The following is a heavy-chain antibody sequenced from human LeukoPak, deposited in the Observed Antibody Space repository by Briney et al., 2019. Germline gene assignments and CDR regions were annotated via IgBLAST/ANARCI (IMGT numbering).Heavy chain of an antibody. J-gene: IGHJ3*02. Sequence: ASVKVSCKASGYTFTGYYMHWVRQAPGQGLEWMGWINPNSGGTNYAQKFQGRVTMTRDTSISTAYMELRSLRSDDTAVYYCARDMVSSLYCSGGSCYSLVPFDIWGQGTMVTVSS. CDR3: ARDMVSSLYCSGGSCYSLVPFDI. CDR1: GYTFTGYY. CDR2: INPNSGGT. D-gene: IGHD2-15*01. V-gene: IGHV1-2*02.